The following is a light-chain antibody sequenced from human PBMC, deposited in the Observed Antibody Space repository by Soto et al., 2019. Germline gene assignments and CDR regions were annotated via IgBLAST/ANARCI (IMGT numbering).Light chain of an antibody. CDR3: QQSYSSPPFT. CDR2: SAS. J-gene: IGKJ5*01. CDR1: QSISSF. V-gene: IGKV1-39*01. Sequence: DIQMTQSPSSLSASVGDRITITCRASQSISSFLSWYQQKPGKAPKLLIYSASSLQSGVPSRFSGSGSGTDFTLPINSLQPEDFATYYCQQSYSSPPFTFGQGTRLEIK.